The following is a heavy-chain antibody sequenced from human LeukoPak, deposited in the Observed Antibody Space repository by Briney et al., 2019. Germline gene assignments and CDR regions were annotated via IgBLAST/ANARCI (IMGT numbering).Heavy chain of an antibody. J-gene: IGHJ6*02. Sequence: GGSLRLSCAAPGFTFSNYAMHWVRQAPGMGLEWVALISNDGSNKYNADSVKGRFTISRDNSKNTLYLQMNSLRTEDTAVYYCATAGSSGSFKSYFYYAMDVWGQGTTVTVSS. CDR1: GFTFSNYA. CDR2: ISNDGSNK. D-gene: IGHD1-26*01. CDR3: ATAGSSGSFKSYFYYAMDV. V-gene: IGHV3-30-3*01.